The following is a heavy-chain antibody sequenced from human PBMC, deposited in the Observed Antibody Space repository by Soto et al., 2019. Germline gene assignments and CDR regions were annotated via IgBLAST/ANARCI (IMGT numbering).Heavy chain of an antibody. Sequence: QVQLVESGGGVVQPGRSLRLSCAASGFTFRSYAMDWVRQAPGKGLGRVAVISYDGTNKYYADSVKGRFTISRDNSKNARSLQMNSLRAEDTAVYYCARGDSNSWSDYWGQGTLVTVSS. D-gene: IGHD6-13*01. V-gene: IGHV3-30*01. CDR2: ISYDGTNK. J-gene: IGHJ4*02. CDR1: GFTFRSYA. CDR3: ARGDSNSWSDY.